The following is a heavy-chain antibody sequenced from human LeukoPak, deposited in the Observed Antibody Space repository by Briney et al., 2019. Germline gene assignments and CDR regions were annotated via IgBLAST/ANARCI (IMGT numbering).Heavy chain of an antibody. CDR1: GFTFSSYG. Sequence: GSLRLSCAASGFTFSSYGMHWVRQAPGKGLGWVAVISYDGSNKYYADSVKGRFTISRDNSKNTLYLQMNSLRAEDTAVYYCAKTSPPDYGDYLDYWGQGTLVTVSS. D-gene: IGHD4-17*01. J-gene: IGHJ4*02. CDR3: AKTSPPDYGDYLDY. V-gene: IGHV3-30*18. CDR2: ISYDGSNK.